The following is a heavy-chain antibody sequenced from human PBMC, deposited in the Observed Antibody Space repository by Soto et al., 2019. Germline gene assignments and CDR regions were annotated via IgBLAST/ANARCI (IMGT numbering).Heavy chain of an antibody. Sequence: QVQLVESGGGVVQPGRSLRLSCAASGFTFSSYGMHWVRQAPGKGLEWVAVIWYDGSNKYYADSVKGRFTISRDNSKNTLYLQMNSLRAEDTAVYYCARDGEFGGAAWFDPWGQGTLVTVSS. CDR2: IWYDGSNK. V-gene: IGHV3-33*01. CDR1: GFTFSSYG. CDR3: ARDGEFGGAAWFDP. D-gene: IGHD3-10*01. J-gene: IGHJ5*02.